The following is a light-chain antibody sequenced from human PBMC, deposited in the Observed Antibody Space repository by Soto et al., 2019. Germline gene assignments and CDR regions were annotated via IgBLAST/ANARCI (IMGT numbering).Light chain of an antibody. V-gene: IGKV1-5*01. CDR2: DAS. CDR1: QSITRW. J-gene: IGKJ1*01. Sequence: DIQMTQSPSSLSASVGDRVTITCRASQSITRWVAWYQQKPGTAPNLLIYDASSLESGVPSRFSGSGSGTEFTLTISGLQPDDFATYYCQQYNSYSWTFGQGTKVDIK. CDR3: QQYNSYSWT.